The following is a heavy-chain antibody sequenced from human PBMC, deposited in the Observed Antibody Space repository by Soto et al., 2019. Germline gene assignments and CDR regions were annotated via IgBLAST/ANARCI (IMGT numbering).Heavy chain of an antibody. Sequence: SETLSLTCTVSGGSISTYYWSWIRQPPGQGLEWIGYIYSSGSTNYNPSLKSRVTISVDTSKNQFSLKLSSVTAADTAVYYCARHGYNWKTDYWGQGTLVTVSS. CDR2: IYSSGST. V-gene: IGHV4-59*08. D-gene: IGHD1-20*01. CDR1: GGSISTYY. J-gene: IGHJ4*02. CDR3: ARHGYNWKTDY.